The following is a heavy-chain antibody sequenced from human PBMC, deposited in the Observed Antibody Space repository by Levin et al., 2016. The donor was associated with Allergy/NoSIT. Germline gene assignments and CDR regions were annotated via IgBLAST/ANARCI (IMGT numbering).Heavy chain of an antibody. D-gene: IGHD3-3*01. CDR2: ISGSDGTT. V-gene: IGHV3-23*01. CDR3: AKDAGDFWSGLYTAGIFDQ. Sequence: GGSLRLSCAASGFTFSSYAMSWVRQAPGRGLEWVSEISGSDGTTFYSDSVKGRFTITRDNSKNTLYLQMNSLRAEDTAIYYCAKDAGDFWSGLYTAGIFDQWGQGTLVTVSS. CDR1: GFTFSSYA. J-gene: IGHJ4*02.